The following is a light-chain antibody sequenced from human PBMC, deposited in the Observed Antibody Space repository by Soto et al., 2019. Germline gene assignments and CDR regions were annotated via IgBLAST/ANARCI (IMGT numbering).Light chain of an antibody. J-gene: IGKJ1*01. CDR1: EGITNY. CDR3: QKYNSAPTWT. V-gene: IGKV1-27*01. CDR2: ASS. Sequence: DIQMTQSPSSLSASVGDRVTITCRASEGITNYLAWYQQKPGKAPKLLIYASSTLQSGAPSRFSGSGSGTDFTLTISSLQPEDVATYYCQKYNSAPTWTFGQGTKVEVK.